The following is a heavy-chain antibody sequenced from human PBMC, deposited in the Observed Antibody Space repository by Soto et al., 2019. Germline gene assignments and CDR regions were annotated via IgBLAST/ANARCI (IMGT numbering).Heavy chain of an antibody. J-gene: IGHJ6*02. Sequence: GGSLRLSCAASGFTFSSYEMNWVRQAPGKGLEWVSYISSSGSTIYYADSVKGRFTISRDNAKNSLYLQMNSLRAEDTAVYDCASRRRGDSSGYYYYYGMDVWGQGTTVTVSS. CDR3: ASRRRGDSSGYYYYYGMDV. CDR2: ISSSGSTI. D-gene: IGHD3-22*01. CDR1: GFTFSSYE. V-gene: IGHV3-48*03.